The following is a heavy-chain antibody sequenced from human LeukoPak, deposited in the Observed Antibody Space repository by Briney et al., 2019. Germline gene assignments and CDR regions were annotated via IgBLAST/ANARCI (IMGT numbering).Heavy chain of an antibody. J-gene: IGHJ6*02. CDR2: IIPIPGIA. V-gene: IGHV1-69*02. CDR3: ARIALRYEMPGIEYYYYGMDV. Sequence: SVKVSCKASGGTFSSYTISWVRQAPGQGLEWMGRIIPIPGIANYAQKFQGRVTITADKSTSTAYMELSSLRSEDTAVYYCARIALRYEMPGIEYYYYGMDVWGQGTTVTVSS. D-gene: IGHD3-9*01. CDR1: GGTFSSYT.